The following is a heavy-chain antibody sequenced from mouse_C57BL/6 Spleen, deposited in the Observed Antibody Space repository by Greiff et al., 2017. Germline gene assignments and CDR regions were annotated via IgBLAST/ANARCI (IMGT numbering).Heavy chain of an antibody. CDR1: GFTFSDYY. Sequence: EVQVVESGGGLVQPGGSLKLSCAASGFTFSDYYMYWVRQTPEKRLEWVAYISNGGGSTYYPDTVKGRFTISRDNAKNTLYLQMSRLKSEDTAMYYCARHYGYGYAMDYWGQGTSVPVSS. D-gene: IGHD2-2*01. J-gene: IGHJ4*01. CDR2: ISNGGGST. CDR3: ARHYGYGYAMDY. V-gene: IGHV5-12*01.